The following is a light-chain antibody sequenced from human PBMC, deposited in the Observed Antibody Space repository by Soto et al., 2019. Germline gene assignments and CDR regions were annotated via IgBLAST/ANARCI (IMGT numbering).Light chain of an antibody. CDR2: AAC. Sequence: IQWPQSQSSVSASVGDRVTSTCRATQSISSYVNWYQQKPGKATKLLIYAACSLQSGVASRFSGSGSGSDFTLTISSLEPEDFATYYWQQSYSTPRTCGQGTKV. V-gene: IGKV1-39*01. J-gene: IGKJ1*01. CDR1: QSISSY. CDR3: QQSYSTPRT.